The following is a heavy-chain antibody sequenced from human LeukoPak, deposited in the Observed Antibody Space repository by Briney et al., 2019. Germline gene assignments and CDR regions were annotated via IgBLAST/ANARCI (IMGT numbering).Heavy chain of an antibody. CDR3: AREATVVAAGTAGINFDY. J-gene: IGHJ4*02. V-gene: IGHV1-2*02. Sequence: GASVKVSCRASGYTFTGYYMHWVRQAPGQGLEWMGWINPNNGGTHYAQKFQGGVTMTRDTSITTAYMELSRLRSDDTAMYYCAREATVVAAGTAGINFDYWGQGTLVTVSS. CDR2: INPNNGGT. D-gene: IGHD6-13*01. CDR1: GYTFTGYY.